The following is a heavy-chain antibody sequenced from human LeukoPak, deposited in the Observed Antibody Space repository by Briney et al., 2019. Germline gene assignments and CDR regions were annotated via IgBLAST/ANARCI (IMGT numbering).Heavy chain of an antibody. CDR3: ARWDYYDSRTFDI. J-gene: IGHJ3*02. CDR2: ISIYNGKI. CDR1: GYTFTSYG. V-gene: IGHV1-18*01. D-gene: IGHD3-22*01. Sequence: GASVKVSCKASGYTFTSYGISWVRLAPGQGLEWMGWISIYNGKINYAQKFQGRVTMTTDTSTSTAYMELRSLRSDDTAVYYCARWDYYDSRTFDIWGQGTMVTVS.